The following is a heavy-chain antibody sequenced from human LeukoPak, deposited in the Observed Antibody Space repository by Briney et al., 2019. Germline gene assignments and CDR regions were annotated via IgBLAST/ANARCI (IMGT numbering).Heavy chain of an antibody. CDR2: FYSDGSRT. J-gene: IGHJ3*02. V-gene: IGHV3-74*01. D-gene: IGHD1-26*01. CDR1: GFTLSSNW. CDR3: ARSGRGGAFDI. Sequence: TGGSLRLSCAGSGFTLSSNWMHWVRQAPGKGLVWVSRFYSDGSRTNYADSVKGRFTISGDNAKNTQYLQMNSLRAEDTAVCYCARSGRGGAFDIWGQGTMVTVSS.